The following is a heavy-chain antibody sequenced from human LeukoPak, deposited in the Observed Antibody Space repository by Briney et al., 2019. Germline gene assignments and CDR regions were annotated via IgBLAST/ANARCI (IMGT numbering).Heavy chain of an antibody. CDR2: IYYSGST. CDR1: GGSISSYY. J-gene: IGHJ4*02. D-gene: IGHD6-13*01. V-gene: IGHV4-59*08. Sequence: SETLSLTCTVSGGSISSYYWSWIRQPPGKGLEWIGYIYYSGSTNYNPSLKSRVTISVDTSKNQFSLKLSSMTAADTAVYYCARGRIAAARYYFDYWGQGTLVTVSS. CDR3: ARGRIAAARYYFDY.